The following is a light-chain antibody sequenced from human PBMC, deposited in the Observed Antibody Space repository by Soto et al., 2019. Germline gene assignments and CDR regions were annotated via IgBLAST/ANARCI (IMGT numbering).Light chain of an antibody. J-gene: IGKJ1*01. CDR2: DTS. CDR1: QSVSSY. V-gene: IGKV3-11*01. CDR3: KQRSNWPPLT. Sequence: EIVLTQSPATLSLSPGERATLSCRASQSVSSYLAWYQQKPGQAPRLLIYDTSNRATGIPARFSGSGSGTDFTLTISSLEPEDFAVYYCKQRSNWPPLTFGQGTKVEFK.